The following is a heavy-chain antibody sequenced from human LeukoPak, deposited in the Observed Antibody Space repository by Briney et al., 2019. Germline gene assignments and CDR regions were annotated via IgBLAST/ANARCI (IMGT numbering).Heavy chain of an antibody. CDR1: GFTFSSYA. D-gene: IGHD4-17*01. CDR3: ARGLRSGADWFDA. V-gene: IGHV3-11*05. J-gene: IGHJ5*02. Sequence: GGSLTLSCAASGFTFSSYAMTWMRQAPGKGLEWVSYISSRSSYTNYADSVTGRFTISRDNAKNSLNLHMSSLRVEDTAVYYCARGLRSGADWFDAWGQGTLVRVFS. CDR2: ISSRSSYT.